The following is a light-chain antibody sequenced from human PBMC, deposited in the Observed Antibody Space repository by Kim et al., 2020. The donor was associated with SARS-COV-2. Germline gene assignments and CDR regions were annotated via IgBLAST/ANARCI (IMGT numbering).Light chain of an antibody. CDR1: HNVNIY. V-gene: IGKV1-5*01. Sequence: GDRVTITCRASHNVNIYLAWYQHRPGKAPDLLIYDASILQSGVPSRFSGSGSGTDFTLTISGLQPDDFATYYCQEYKSNSWTFGQGTKLDI. J-gene: IGKJ2*02. CDR3: QEYKSNSWT. CDR2: DAS.